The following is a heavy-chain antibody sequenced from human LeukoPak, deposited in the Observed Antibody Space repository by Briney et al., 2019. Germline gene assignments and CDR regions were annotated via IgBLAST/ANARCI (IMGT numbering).Heavy chain of an antibody. CDR1: GGSISSSSYY. CDR2: IYTSGST. Sequence: SETLSLTCTVSGGSISSSSYYWSWIRQPAGKGLEWIGRIYTSGSTNYNPSLKSRVTISVDTSKNQFSLKLSSVTAADTAVYYCARELGVFFWGQGTLVTVSS. J-gene: IGHJ4*02. V-gene: IGHV4-61*02. CDR3: ARELGVFF. D-gene: IGHD2-8*01.